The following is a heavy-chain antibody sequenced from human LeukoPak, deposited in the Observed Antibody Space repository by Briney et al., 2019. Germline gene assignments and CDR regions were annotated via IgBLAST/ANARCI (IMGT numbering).Heavy chain of an antibody. CDR1: GGPINSYY. Sequence: SETLSLTCTVSGGPINSYYWSWIRQPPGKGLEWIGYISYSGSTNYNPSLESRVTISLDTSKNQFSLNLTSVTAADTAVYYCASEFRVWGQGTLVTVSS. CDR2: ISYSGST. J-gene: IGHJ4*02. V-gene: IGHV4-59*08. CDR3: ASEFRV.